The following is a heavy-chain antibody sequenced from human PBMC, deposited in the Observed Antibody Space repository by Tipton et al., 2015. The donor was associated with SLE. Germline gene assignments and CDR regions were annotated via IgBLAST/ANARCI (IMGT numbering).Heavy chain of an antibody. CDR1: GGSISNFY. CDR3: AREPTQTGYWYFDL. Sequence: TLSLTCTVSGGSISNFYWRWIRQPAGKGLEWIGRIYGSGSTNYNASLKSRTTISLDSSKNQFSLKLTSVTAADTAVYFCAREPTQTGYWYFDLWGRGTLVTVSS. J-gene: IGHJ2*01. D-gene: IGHD1-1*01. CDR2: IYGSGST. V-gene: IGHV4-4*07.